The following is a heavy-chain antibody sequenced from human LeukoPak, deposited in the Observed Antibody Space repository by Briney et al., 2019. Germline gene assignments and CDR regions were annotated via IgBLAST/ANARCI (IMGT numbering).Heavy chain of an antibody. D-gene: IGHD4-11*01. Sequence: SETLSLTCTVSGYSISSGYYWGWIRPPPGKGLEWIGSIYHSGSTYYNPSLKSRVTISVDTSKNQFSLKLSSVTAADTAVYYCARDLHDYSNIPFDYWGQGTLVTVSS. CDR2: IYHSGST. V-gene: IGHV4-38-2*02. CDR1: GYSISSGYY. CDR3: ARDLHDYSNIPFDY. J-gene: IGHJ4*02.